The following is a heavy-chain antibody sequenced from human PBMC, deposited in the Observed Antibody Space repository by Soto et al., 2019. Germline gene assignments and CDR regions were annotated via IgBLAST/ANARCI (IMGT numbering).Heavy chain of an antibody. J-gene: IGHJ6*02. CDR1: GGTFSSYA. CDR2: IIPIFGTA. V-gene: IGHV1-69*13. Sequence: SVKVSCKASGGTFSSYAISWVRQAPGQGLEWMGGIIPIFGTANYAQKFQGRVTITADESTSTAYMELSSLRSEDTAVYYCAQHYYYYYYGMDVWGQGTTVTVPS. CDR3: AQHYYYYYYGMDV.